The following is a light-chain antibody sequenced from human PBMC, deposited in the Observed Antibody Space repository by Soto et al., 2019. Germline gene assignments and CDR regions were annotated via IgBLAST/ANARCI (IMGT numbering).Light chain of an antibody. CDR3: QQYSNWSPLP. Sequence: EIVMTQSPATLSVSPGEGATLSCRASQSVNSNLAWYQQKPGQAPRLLIYDAFTRTTGITATFSGSGSGTEFTLTIGSLQSEDSAVYYCQQYSNWSPLPFGGGTKVEI. CDR2: DAF. V-gene: IGKV3-15*01. CDR1: QSVNSN. J-gene: IGKJ4*01.